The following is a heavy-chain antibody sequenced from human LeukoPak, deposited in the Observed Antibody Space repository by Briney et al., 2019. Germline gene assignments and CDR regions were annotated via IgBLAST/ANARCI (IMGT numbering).Heavy chain of an antibody. CDR2: ISAYNGNT. CDR1: GYTFTSYG. V-gene: IGHV1-18*01. CDR3: AREVGRDYDFWTGGY. Sequence: ASVKVSCKASGYTFTSYGISWVRQAPGQGLEWMGWISAYNGNTNYAQKLQGRVTMTTDTSTSTAYMELRSLRSDDTAVYYCAREVGRDYDFWTGGYWGQGTLVTVSS. D-gene: IGHD3-3*01. J-gene: IGHJ4*02.